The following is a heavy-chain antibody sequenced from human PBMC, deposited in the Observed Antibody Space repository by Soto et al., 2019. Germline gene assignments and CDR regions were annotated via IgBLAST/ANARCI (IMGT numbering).Heavy chain of an antibody. J-gene: IGHJ6*02. CDR1: GGTFSSYT. CDR3: AREAGYVIGHGWKAYYGMDV. CDR2: IIPILGIA. D-gene: IGHD6-13*01. V-gene: IGHV1-69*08. Sequence: QVQLVQSGAEVKKPGSSVKVSCKASGGTFSSYTISWVRQAPGQGLEWMGRIIPILGIANYAQKFQGRVTITADKSTSTAYMELSSLRSEDTAVYYCAREAGYVIGHGWKAYYGMDVWGQGTTVTVSS.